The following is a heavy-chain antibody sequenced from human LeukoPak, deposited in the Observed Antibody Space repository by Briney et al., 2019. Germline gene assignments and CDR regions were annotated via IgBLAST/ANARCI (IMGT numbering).Heavy chain of an antibody. Sequence: ASVKVSCKASGYTFTGYYMHWVRQAPGQGLEWMGWINPNSGGTNYAQKFQGRVTMTRDTSISTAYMELSSLRSEDTAVYYCARGRSIAAAGTGWSWWGQGTLVTVSS. CDR1: GYTFTGYY. D-gene: IGHD6-13*01. J-gene: IGHJ4*02. CDR2: INPNSGGT. V-gene: IGHV1-2*02. CDR3: ARGRSIAAAGTGWSW.